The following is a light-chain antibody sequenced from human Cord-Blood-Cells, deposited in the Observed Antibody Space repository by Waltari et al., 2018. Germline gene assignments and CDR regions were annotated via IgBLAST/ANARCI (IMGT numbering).Light chain of an antibody. CDR1: SSDVGSYNF. Sequence: QPALTQPASVSGSPGQSITISCTGTSSDVGSYNFVSCYQQHPGKAPKLMSYEGSKRPSGVSNRFSGSKSGNTASLTISGLQAEDEADYYCCSYAGSSTWVFGGGTKLTVL. J-gene: IGLJ3*02. CDR3: CSYAGSSTWV. CDR2: EGS. V-gene: IGLV2-23*01.